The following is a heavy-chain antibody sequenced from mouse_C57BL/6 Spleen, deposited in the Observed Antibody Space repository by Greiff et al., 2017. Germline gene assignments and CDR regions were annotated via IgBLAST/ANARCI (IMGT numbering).Heavy chain of an antibody. D-gene: IGHD3-2*02. Sequence: EVQLQQSGPELVKPGASVKISCKASGYTFTDYYMNWVKQSHGKSLEWIGDINPNNGGTSYNQKFKGKATLTVDKSSSTAYMELRSLTSEDSAVYYCARTETGHRAQATSYAMDYWGQGTSVTVSS. CDR2: INPNNGGT. CDR3: ARTETGHRAQATSYAMDY. CDR1: GYTFTDYY. V-gene: IGHV1-26*01. J-gene: IGHJ4*01.